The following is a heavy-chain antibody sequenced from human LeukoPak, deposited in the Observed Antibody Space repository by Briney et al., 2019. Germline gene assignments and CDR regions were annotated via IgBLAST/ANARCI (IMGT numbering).Heavy chain of an antibody. Sequence: SETLSLTCTVSGGSISGDYWSWIRQSPGKGLESIGYMFYSRNRGSSNYNPSLESRATISGDTSKNQFSLRLSSVTAADTAVYYCARGSPYYDILTGLIAFDIWGQGTMVTVSS. V-gene: IGHV4-59*01. D-gene: IGHD3-9*01. J-gene: IGHJ3*02. CDR3: ARGSPYYDILTGLIAFDI. CDR2: MFYSRNRGSS. CDR1: GGSISGDY.